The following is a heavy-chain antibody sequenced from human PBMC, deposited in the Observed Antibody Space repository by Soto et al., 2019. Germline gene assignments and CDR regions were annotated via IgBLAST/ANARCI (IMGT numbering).Heavy chain of an antibody. D-gene: IGHD1-26*01. CDR1: SGSISNNNFY. CDR2: IHYSGSS. Sequence: SETLSLTCTVSSGSISNNNFYWGWIRQAPGKGLEWIGNIHYSGSSSYNPSLKSRVTLSVDTSKNQFSLKLSSVTAADTAVYYCARRIVGAIKGFDYWGQGTRVTVSS. V-gene: IGHV4-39*01. J-gene: IGHJ4*02. CDR3: ARRIVGAIKGFDY.